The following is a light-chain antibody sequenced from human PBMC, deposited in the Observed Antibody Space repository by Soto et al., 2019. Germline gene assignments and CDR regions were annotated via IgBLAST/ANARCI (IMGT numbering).Light chain of an antibody. CDR2: DVS. V-gene: IGLV2-14*03. J-gene: IGLJ2*01. Sequence: QSVLTQPASVSGSPGQSITISCTGTSSDIGGYNYVSWYQRHPGKAPKLMIYDVSNRPSGVSNRFSGSKSGNTASLTISGLQVEDEADYYCSSYTSTSTVVFGGGTKLTVL. CDR1: SSDIGGYNY. CDR3: SSYTSTSTVV.